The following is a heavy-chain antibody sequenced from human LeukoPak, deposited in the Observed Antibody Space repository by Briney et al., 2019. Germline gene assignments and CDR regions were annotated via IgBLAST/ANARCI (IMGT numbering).Heavy chain of an antibody. D-gene: IGHD6-19*01. CDR1: GFPFSSHG. V-gene: IGHV3-23*01. CDR3: ARLAVAGIDGRFDP. CDR2: ISGSGGST. Sequence: GGSLRLSSAASGFPFSSHGMSWVRQAPGKGLEWVSAISGSGGSTYYADSVKGRFTISRDNSKNTLYLQMNSLRAEDTAIYYCARLAVAGIDGRFDPWGQGTLVTVSS. J-gene: IGHJ5*02.